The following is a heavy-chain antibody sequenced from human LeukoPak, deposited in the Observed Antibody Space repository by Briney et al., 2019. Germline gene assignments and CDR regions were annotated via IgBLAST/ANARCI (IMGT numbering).Heavy chain of an antibody. Sequence: GSLRLSCAASGSTFSNAWMSWVRQAPGKGLEWVGRIKSKTDGGTTDYAAPVKGRFTISRDDSKNTLYLQMNSLKTEDTAVYYCTTGLFSSGWYEDYWGQGTLVTVSS. D-gene: IGHD6-19*01. J-gene: IGHJ4*02. CDR3: TTGLFSSGWYEDY. V-gene: IGHV3-15*01. CDR1: GSTFSNAW. CDR2: IKSKTDGGTT.